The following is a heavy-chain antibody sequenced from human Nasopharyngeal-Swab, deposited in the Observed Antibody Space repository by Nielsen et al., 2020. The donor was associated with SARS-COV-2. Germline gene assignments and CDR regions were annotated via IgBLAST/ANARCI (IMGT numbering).Heavy chain of an antibody. Sequence: VRQAPGKGLEWVAAISYDGSNKYYADSVKGRFTISRDNSKNTLYLQMNSLRAEDTAVYYCAKVVGDWYFDLWGRGTLVTVSS. V-gene: IGHV3-30*18. CDR3: AKVVGDWYFDL. D-gene: IGHD4-17*01. J-gene: IGHJ2*01. CDR2: ISYDGSNK.